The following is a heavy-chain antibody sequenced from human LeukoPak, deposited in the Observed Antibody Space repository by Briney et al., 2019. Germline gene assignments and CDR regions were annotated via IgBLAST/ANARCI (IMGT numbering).Heavy chain of an antibody. J-gene: IGHJ4*02. V-gene: IGHV4-4*02. CDR2: IYHSGSL. CDR3: ARVNINNWHSCDY. D-gene: IGHD1-1*01. Sequence: PSGTLSLTCAVSGGSISGNNWWGWVRQPPGKGLEWIGEIYHSGSLNYNPSLKSRVTISVDKFRNHFSLNLSSVTAADTAVYYCARVNINNWHSCDYWGQGTLVTVSS. CDR1: GGSISGNNW.